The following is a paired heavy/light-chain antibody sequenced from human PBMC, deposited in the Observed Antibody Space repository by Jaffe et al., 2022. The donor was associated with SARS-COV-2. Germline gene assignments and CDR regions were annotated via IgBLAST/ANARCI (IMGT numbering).Heavy chain of an antibody. D-gene: IGHD3-10*01. J-gene: IGHJ4*02. CDR1: GFTFSSCW. CDR3: VRYRDDSGSNYNVRLDL. CDR2: IKLDGSDK. V-gene: IGHV3-7*03. Sequence: EVQLVESGGGLVQPGGSLRLSCAASGFTFSSCWMTWVRQAPGKGLEWVANIKLDGSDKYYLDSVKGRFTISRDNAKNSLYLQMNSLRAEDTAVYYCVRYRDDSGSNYNVRLDLWGQGTLVTVSS.
Light chain of an antibody. Sequence: DIQMTQSPSSLSASVGDRVTITCRASQDINSYLAWFQQKPGKAPKSLIYAASTLQSGVPSKFSGSGSGTDFTLTISSLQPEDFATYYCQQYKSYPLTFGGGTKVEIK. J-gene: IGKJ4*01. CDR1: QDINSY. CDR2: AAS. V-gene: IGKV1-16*02. CDR3: QQYKSYPLT.